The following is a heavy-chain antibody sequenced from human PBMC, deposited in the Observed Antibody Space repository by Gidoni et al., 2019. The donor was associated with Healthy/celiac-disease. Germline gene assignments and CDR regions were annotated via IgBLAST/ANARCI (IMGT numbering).Heavy chain of an antibody. J-gene: IGHJ4*02. V-gene: IGHV3-21*01. D-gene: IGHD2-21*01. CDR1: GFTFSDYS. CDR2: ISRGSIYI. CDR3: ARASASTVIATRESVGYYFDS. Sequence: GSLKLSCVASGFTFSDYSMNWVRQAPGKGLEWVSSISRGSIYIYYADSLKGRFIVSRDDAKNSLYQQMTDLRAEDTAVYYCARASASTVIATRESVGYYFDSWGQGTLVTVS.